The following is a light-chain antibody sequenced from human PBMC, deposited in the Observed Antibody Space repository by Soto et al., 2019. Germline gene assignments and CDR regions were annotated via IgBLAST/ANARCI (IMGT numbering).Light chain of an antibody. CDR3: QQSYSTHVT. CDR1: QSISSY. Sequence: DIQMTQSPSSLSASVGDRVTITCRANQSISSYLNWYQQKPGKAPKLLIYAASSLQSGVPSRFSGSGSGTDFTLTISSLQPEDFATYYCQQSYSTHVTFGQGTKVEIK. J-gene: IGKJ1*01. CDR2: AAS. V-gene: IGKV1-39*01.